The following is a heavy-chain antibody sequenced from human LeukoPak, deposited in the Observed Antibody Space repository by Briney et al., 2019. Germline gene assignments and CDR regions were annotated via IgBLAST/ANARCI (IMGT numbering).Heavy chain of an antibody. J-gene: IGHJ4*02. CDR2: IYSGGST. D-gene: IGHD3-10*01. CDR3: ASPYGSGSYYPYDY. V-gene: IGHV3-66*02. Sequence: GGSLRLSCAASGFTVSSNYMSWVRQAPGKGLEWVSVIYSGGSTYYADSVKGRFTISRDNSKNTLYLQMNSLRAEDTAVYYCASPYGSGSYYPYDYWGQGTLVTVSS. CDR1: GFTVSSNY.